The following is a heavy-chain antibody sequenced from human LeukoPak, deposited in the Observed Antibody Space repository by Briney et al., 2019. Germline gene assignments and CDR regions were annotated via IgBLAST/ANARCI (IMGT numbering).Heavy chain of an antibody. D-gene: IGHD3/OR15-3a*01. CDR3: ARGSFLGLYAFDI. J-gene: IGHJ3*02. Sequence: SETLSLTCTVSGGSISSYYWSWIRQPPGKGLEWIGYIYYSGSTYYNPSLKSRVTISVDTSKNQFSLKLSSVTAADTAVYYCARGSFLGLYAFDIWGQGTMVTVSS. CDR2: IYYSGST. CDR1: GGSISSYY. V-gene: IGHV4-59*08.